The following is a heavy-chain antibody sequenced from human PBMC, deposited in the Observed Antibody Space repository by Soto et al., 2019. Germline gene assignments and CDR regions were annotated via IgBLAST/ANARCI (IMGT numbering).Heavy chain of an antibody. CDR3: AKDEGVGATLGLPSGNDY. CDR2: ISYDGSIK. J-gene: IGHJ4*02. D-gene: IGHD1-26*01. V-gene: IGHV3-30*18. CDR1: GFTFSCCA. Sequence: QVQLVESGGGVVQPGRSLRLSCAASGFTFSCCAMHWVRQAPGKGLEWVAVISYDGSIKYYADSVKGRFTISRDNSKNTPXLQMNSLSFEDTAVYFCAKDEGVGATLGLPSGNDYWGQGTLVTVSS.